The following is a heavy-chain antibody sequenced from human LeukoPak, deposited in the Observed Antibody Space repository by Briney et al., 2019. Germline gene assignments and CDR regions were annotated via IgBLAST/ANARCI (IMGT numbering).Heavy chain of an antibody. J-gene: IGHJ3*02. CDR3: ARDTYYDSSGYPDAFDI. V-gene: IGHV4-31*03. Sequence: SQTLSLTCTVSGGSISSGGYYWTWIRQHPGKGLEWIGYVSYSGSTYYNPSLKSRVTISVDTSKNQFSLKLSSVTAADTAVYYCARDTYYDSSGYPDAFDIWGQGTVATVSS. CDR1: GGSISSGGYY. CDR2: VSYSGST. D-gene: IGHD3-22*01.